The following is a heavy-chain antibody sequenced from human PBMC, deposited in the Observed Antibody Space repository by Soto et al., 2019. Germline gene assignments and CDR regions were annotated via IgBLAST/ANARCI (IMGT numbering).Heavy chain of an antibody. Sequence: EVQLLESGGGLVQPGGSLRLSCAASGFTFSSYAMSWVRQAPGKGLEWVSAISGSGGSTYYADSVKGPFTISRDNSKNTLYLQMNSLRAEDTAVYYCAKAPDGFYYFDYWGQGTLVTVSS. CDR1: GFTFSSYA. V-gene: IGHV3-23*01. CDR2: ISGSGGST. D-gene: IGHD5-12*01. CDR3: AKAPDGFYYFDY. J-gene: IGHJ4*02.